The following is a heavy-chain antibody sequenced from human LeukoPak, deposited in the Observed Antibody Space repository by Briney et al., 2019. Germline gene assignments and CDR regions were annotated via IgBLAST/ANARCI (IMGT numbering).Heavy chain of an antibody. CDR3: ATTHCSGGSCYSGKYFQH. CDR2: INHSGST. D-gene: IGHD2-15*01. Sequence: SETLSLTCAVYGGSFSGYYWSWIRQPPGKRLEWIGEINHSGSTNYNPSLKSRVTISVDTSKNQFSLKLSSVTAADTAVYYCATTHCSGGSCYSGKYFQHWGQGTLVTVSS. V-gene: IGHV4-34*01. J-gene: IGHJ1*01. CDR1: GGSFSGYY.